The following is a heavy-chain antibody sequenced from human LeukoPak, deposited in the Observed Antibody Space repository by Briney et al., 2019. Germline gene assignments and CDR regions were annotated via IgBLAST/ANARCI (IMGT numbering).Heavy chain of an antibody. Sequence: PGGSLRLPCAASGFTFSHYNMNWVRPTPGKGLEWISYIRNDGGSIYYAHSVRGRFTISRDNAKSSLYLQMNSLGAEDTAVYYCARGGDYGDYQGTWGQGTLVTVSS. D-gene: IGHD4-17*01. CDR1: GFTFSHYN. CDR3: ARGGDYGDYQGT. CDR2: IRNDGGSI. J-gene: IGHJ5*02. V-gene: IGHV3-48*01.